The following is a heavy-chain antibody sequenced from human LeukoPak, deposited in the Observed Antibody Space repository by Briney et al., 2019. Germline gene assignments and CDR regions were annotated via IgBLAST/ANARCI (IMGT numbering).Heavy chain of an antibody. D-gene: IGHD1-26*01. J-gene: IGHJ4*02. Sequence: ASVKVSCKASGYTVTGYYMHWVRQAPGQGLEWMGRINPNSGGTNYAQKFQGRVTMTRDTSISTAYMELSRLRSDDTAVYYCARDRIGELPTDYWGQGTLVTVSS. CDR1: GYTVTGYY. V-gene: IGHV1-2*06. CDR3: ARDRIGELPTDY. CDR2: INPNSGGT.